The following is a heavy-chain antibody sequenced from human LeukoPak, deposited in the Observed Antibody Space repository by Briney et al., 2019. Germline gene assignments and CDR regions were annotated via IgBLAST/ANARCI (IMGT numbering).Heavy chain of an antibody. J-gene: IGHJ4*02. CDR3: AIDLWHCGGICCRS. CDR1: GFTFSNYN. CDR2: ISSSSSTI. Sequence: GGSLRLSCAASGFTFSNYNLIWVRQAPGKGLEWVSYISSSSSTIQYADSVKGRFTISRDNAKSSLYLQMNSLRAEDTAVYYCAIDLWHCGGICCRSRGQGTLVTVSS. D-gene: IGHD2-21*02. V-gene: IGHV3-48*01.